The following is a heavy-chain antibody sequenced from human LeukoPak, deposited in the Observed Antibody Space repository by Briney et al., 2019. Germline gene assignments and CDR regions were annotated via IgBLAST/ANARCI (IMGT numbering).Heavy chain of an antibody. CDR1: GFTFSSYG. CDR3: AKGGSFNWFDP. Sequence: GGTLRLSWAASGFTFSSYGMSWVRQARGKGLEWVSAISGSGGSTYYADSVKGRFTISRDNSKNTLYLQMNSLRAEDTAVYYCAKGGSFNWFDPWGQGTLVTVSS. CDR2: ISGSGGST. J-gene: IGHJ5*02. D-gene: IGHD2-15*01. V-gene: IGHV3-23*01.